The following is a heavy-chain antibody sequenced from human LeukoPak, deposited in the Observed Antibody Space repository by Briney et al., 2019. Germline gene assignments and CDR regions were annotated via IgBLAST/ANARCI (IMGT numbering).Heavy chain of an antibody. D-gene: IGHD2/OR15-2a*01. V-gene: IGHV3-48*03. Sequence: GGSLRLSCAASGFTFSSYEMNWVRQAPGKGLEWVSYISSSGSSINYADSVKGRFSISRDNAKNSLSLQMNSLRAADTAVYYCARGFSFTPGRYGTTSGLCFDYWGQGALVTVSS. CDR3: ARGFSFTPGRYGTTSGLCFDY. J-gene: IGHJ4*02. CDR2: ISSSGSSI. CDR1: GFTFSSYE.